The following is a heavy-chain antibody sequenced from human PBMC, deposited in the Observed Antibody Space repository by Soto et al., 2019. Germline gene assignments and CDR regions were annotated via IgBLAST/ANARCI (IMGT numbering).Heavy chain of an antibody. CDR1: GYTFTSYG. J-gene: IGHJ6*02. V-gene: IGHV1-18*01. CDR2: ISAYNGNT. Sequence: QVQLVQSGAEVKKPGASVKVSCKASGYTFTSYGISWVRQAPGQGLEWMGWISAYNGNTNYAQKLQGRVTMTTDTXTXKAYLELRSLRSDDTAVYYCARGGYRYGHYYYGMDVWGQGTTVTVSS. D-gene: IGHD5-18*01. CDR3: ARGGYRYGHYYYGMDV.